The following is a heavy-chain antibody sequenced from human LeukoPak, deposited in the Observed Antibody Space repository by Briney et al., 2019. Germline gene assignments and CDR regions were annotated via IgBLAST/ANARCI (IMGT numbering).Heavy chain of an antibody. CDR3: ARSMVRGVTNSKFDY. J-gene: IGHJ4*02. D-gene: IGHD3-10*01. CDR1: GFTFSTYS. CDR2: ISSSSTTI. V-gene: IGHV3-48*04. Sequence: GGSLRLSCADSGFTFSTYSMNWVRQAPGKGLEWVSYISSSSTTIHYADSVKGRFTISRDNAKNSLYLQMNSLRAEDTAVYYCARSMVRGVTNSKFDYWGQGTLVTVSS.